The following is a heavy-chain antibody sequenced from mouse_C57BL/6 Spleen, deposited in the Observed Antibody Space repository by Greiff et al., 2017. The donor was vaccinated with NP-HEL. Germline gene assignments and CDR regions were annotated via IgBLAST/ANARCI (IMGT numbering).Heavy chain of an antibody. D-gene: IGHD3-2*02. CDR2: INPSNGGT. Sequence: VQLQQPGTELVKPGASVKLSCKASGYTFTSYWMHWVKQRPGQGLAWIGNINPSNGGTNYNEKFKSKATLTVDKSSSTAYMQLSSLTSEDSAVYYCASGQLRLRYFDYWGQGTTLTVSS. CDR1: GYTFTSYW. CDR3: ASGQLRLRYFDY. V-gene: IGHV1-53*01. J-gene: IGHJ2*01.